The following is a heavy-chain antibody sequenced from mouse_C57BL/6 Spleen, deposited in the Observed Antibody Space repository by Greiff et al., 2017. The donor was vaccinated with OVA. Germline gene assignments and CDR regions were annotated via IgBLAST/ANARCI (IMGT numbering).Heavy chain of an antibody. CDR2: IYPGDGDT. CDR1: GYAFSSSW. D-gene: IGHD4-1*01. V-gene: IGHV1-82*01. CDR3: ARANWDVDY. Sequence: QVTLKVSGPELVKPGASVKISCKASGYAFSSSWMNWVKQRPGKGLEWIGRIYPGDGDTNYNGKFKGKATLTADKSSSTAYMQLSSLTSEDSAVYFCARANWDVDYWGQGTTLTVSS. J-gene: IGHJ2*01.